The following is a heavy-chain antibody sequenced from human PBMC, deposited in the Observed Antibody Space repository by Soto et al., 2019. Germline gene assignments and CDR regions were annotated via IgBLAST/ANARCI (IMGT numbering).Heavy chain of an antibody. CDR2: ISSNGVGT. V-gene: IGHV3-64*01. Sequence: EVQLAESGGGLAQPGGSLRLSCAASGFTLSGYAMVWVRQAPGKGLEYVSGISSNGVGTYYANSVQGRFTIPRDNSKNTVYLQMGSLRPEDMAVYYCARRARPDFYYMDVWGKGTTVTVSS. CDR1: GFTLSGYA. J-gene: IGHJ6*03. CDR3: ARRARPDFYYMDV. D-gene: IGHD6-6*01.